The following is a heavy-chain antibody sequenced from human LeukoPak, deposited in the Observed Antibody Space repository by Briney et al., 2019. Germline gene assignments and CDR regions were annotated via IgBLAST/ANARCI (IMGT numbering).Heavy chain of an antibody. CDR3: ARGDRGYNYYFDY. V-gene: IGHV4-59*01. CDR1: GGSITNYY. CDR2: ISYSGIT. Sequence: PSETLSLTCTVSGGSITNYYWSWIRQSPGRGLEWLGYISYSGITNYNPSLKSRVTISVDTSKSQFSLRLSSVTAADTAVYYCARGDRGYNYYFDYWGQGTLVTVSS. D-gene: IGHD5-24*01. J-gene: IGHJ4*02.